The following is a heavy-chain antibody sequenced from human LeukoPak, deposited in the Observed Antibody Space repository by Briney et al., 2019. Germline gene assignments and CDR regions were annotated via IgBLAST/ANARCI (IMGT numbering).Heavy chain of an antibody. D-gene: IGHD5-18*01. CDR2: IHYSGST. V-gene: IGHV4-59*01. CDR3: ARGVDTEALDY. Sequence: MPSETLSLTCTVSGGSISSYYWSRIRQPPGKGLEWIGYIHYSGSTKYNPSLKSRVTISVDTSKNQFSLKLRSVTAADTAVYYCARGVDTEALDYWGQGTLVTVSS. J-gene: IGHJ4*02. CDR1: GGSISSYY.